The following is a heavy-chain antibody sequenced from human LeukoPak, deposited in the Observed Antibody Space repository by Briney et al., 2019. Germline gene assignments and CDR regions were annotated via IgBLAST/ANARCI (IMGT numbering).Heavy chain of an antibody. D-gene: IGHD3-22*01. Sequence: PSETLSLTCTVSGXSISSYYGSWIRQPPGKGLEWIGYLYYSGSTNYNPSLKSRVTISVDTSKNQFSLKLSSVTAEDTAVYYCARDRDYYDSSGYYYFDYWGQGTLVTVSS. CDR1: GXSISSYY. CDR3: ARDRDYYDSSGYYYFDY. V-gene: IGHV4-59*01. CDR2: LYYSGST. J-gene: IGHJ4*02.